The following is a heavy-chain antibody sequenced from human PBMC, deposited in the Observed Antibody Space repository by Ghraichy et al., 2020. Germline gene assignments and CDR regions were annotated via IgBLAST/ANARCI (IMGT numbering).Heavy chain of an antibody. CDR2: IYYSGST. CDR3: ARGGSGWWVY. V-gene: IGHV4-61*01. Sequence: SETLSLTCTVSGGSVSSGSYYWSWIRQPPGKGLEWIGYIYYSGSTNYNPSLKSRVTISVDTSKNQFSLKLSSVTAADTAVYYCARGGSGWWVYWGQGNLVTISS. CDR1: GGSVSSGSYY. J-gene: IGHJ4*02. D-gene: IGHD6-19*01.